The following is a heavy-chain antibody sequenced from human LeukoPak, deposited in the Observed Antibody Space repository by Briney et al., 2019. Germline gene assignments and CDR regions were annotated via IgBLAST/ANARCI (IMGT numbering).Heavy chain of an antibody. Sequence: PGGSLRLSCAASGFTFSSYSMNWVRQAPGKGLEWVSYISSSSSTIYYADSVKGRFTISRDNAKNSLYLQMNSLRAEDTAVYYCARAGRITYDAFDIWGQGIMVTVSS. V-gene: IGHV3-48*01. J-gene: IGHJ3*02. CDR3: ARAGRITYDAFDI. D-gene: IGHD1-14*01. CDR1: GFTFSSYS. CDR2: ISSSSSTI.